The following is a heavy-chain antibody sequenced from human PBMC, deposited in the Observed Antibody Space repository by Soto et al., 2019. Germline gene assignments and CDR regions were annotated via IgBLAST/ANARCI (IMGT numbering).Heavy chain of an antibody. CDR3: TERGKYDNRVFDY. CDR1: GFTFSYYA. D-gene: IGHD3-22*01. Sequence: GGSLILSCAVSGFTFSYYAMTWVRQASGKGLEWVGRIRSKGDNYATSYAASVKGRFTISRDDSKNTAYLQMDSLKTEDTAVYYCTERGKYDNRVFDYWSQGTLVTV. V-gene: IGHV3-73*01. J-gene: IGHJ4*02. CDR2: IRSKGDNYAT.